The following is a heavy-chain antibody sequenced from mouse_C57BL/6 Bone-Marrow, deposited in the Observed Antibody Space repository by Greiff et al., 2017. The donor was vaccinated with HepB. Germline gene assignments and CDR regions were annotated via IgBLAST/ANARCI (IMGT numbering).Heavy chain of an antibody. V-gene: IGHV14-4*01. D-gene: IGHD1-1*02. CDR3: TTGVAWFAY. CDR2: IDPENGDT. CDR1: GFNIKDDY. J-gene: IGHJ3*01. Sequence: EVQLQQSGAELVRPGASVKLSCTASGFNIKDDYMHWVKQRPEQGLEWIGWIDPENGDTEYASKFQGKATITADTSSNTAYLQLSSLTSEDTAVYYCTTGVAWFAYWGQGTRVTVSA.